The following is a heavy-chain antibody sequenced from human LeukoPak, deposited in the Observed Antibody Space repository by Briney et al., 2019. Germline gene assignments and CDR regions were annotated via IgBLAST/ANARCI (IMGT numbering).Heavy chain of an antibody. CDR2: ISAYNGNT. CDR3: ALPVRYFDWFPGAYFDY. J-gene: IGHJ4*02. Sequence: ASVKVSCKASGYTFTSYGISWVRQAPGQGLEWMGWISAYNGNTNYAQKLQGRVTMTTDTPTSTAYMELRSLRSDDTAVYYCALPVRYFDWFPGAYFDYWGQGTLVTVSS. D-gene: IGHD3-9*01. V-gene: IGHV1-18*01. CDR1: GYTFTSYG.